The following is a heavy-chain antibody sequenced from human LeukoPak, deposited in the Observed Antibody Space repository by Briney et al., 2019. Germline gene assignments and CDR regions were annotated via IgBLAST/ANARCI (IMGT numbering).Heavy chain of an antibody. CDR2: IRYDGSNK. V-gene: IGHV3-30*02. D-gene: IGHD4-17*01. Sequence: PGGSLRLSCAASGFTFSSYVMHWVRQAPGKGLEWVTFIRYDGSNKYYADSVKGRFTISRDNSKNTLYLQMNSLRAEDTAVYYCAKDFIGDGYMDVWGKGTTVTISS. CDR1: GFTFSSYV. J-gene: IGHJ6*03. CDR3: AKDFIGDGYMDV.